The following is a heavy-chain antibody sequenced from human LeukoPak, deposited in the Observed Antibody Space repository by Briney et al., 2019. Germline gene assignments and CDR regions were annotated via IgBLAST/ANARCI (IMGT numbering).Heavy chain of an antibody. CDR2: INHSGST. CDR1: GGSFSGYY. J-gene: IGHJ4*02. D-gene: IGHD4/OR15-4a*01. V-gene: IGHV4-34*01. CDR3: AREVRLRYYFDY. Sequence: SETLSLTCAVYGGSFSGYYWSWIRQPPGKGLEWIGEINHSGSTNYNPSLKSRVTISVDTSKNQFSLKLSSVTAADTAVYYCAREVRLRYYFDYWGQGTLVTVSS.